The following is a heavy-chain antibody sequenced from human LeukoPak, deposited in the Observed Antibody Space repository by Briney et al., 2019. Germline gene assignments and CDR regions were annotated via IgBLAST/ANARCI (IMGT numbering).Heavy chain of an antibody. CDR2: VYYSGNT. J-gene: IGHJ4*02. V-gene: IGHV4-39*01. D-gene: IGHD4-23*01. Sequence: SETLSLTCTVSGGSISSNNYYWGWIRQPPGKGLEWIGSVYYSGNTYYNPSLKSRVTISVDTSKNQFSLKLIPVTAADTAVYYCARRGGYGGNSVPGFDYWGQGTLVTVSS. CDR1: GGSISSNNYY. CDR3: ARRGGYGGNSVPGFDY.